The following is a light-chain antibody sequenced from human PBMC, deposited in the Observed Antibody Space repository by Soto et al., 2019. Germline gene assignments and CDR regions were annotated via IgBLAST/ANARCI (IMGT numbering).Light chain of an antibody. CDR3: QQYQSLT. CDR1: QSVTSN. V-gene: IGKV3-20*01. CDR2: GAS. J-gene: IGKJ4*01. Sequence: EIVMTQSPVTLSVSPGERATLSCRASQSVTSNLAWYQQKPDQAPRLLIYGASTRATGIPDRFSGSGSGTDFTLTITRLEPEDFAVYYCQQYQSLTFGGGTKVDIK.